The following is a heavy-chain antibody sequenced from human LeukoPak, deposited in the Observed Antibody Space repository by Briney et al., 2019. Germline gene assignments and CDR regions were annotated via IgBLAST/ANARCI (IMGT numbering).Heavy chain of an antibody. J-gene: IGHJ4*02. CDR3: ARDQGGATSY. CDR1: GGSFSAFF. Sequence: PSETLSLTCAVSGGSFSAFFWRWIRQPPGKGLEWIGDVGHSGSADYNPSLKSRVTVSADPSKTQFSLKLTSVTAADTAVYYCARDQGGATSYWGQGTLVTVSS. CDR2: VGHSGSA. V-gene: IGHV4-34*01. D-gene: IGHD1-26*01.